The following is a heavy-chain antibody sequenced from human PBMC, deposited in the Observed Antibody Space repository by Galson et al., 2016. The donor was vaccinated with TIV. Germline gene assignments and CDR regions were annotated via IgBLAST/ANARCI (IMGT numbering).Heavy chain of an antibody. CDR1: GFTFSIFA. CDR2: ISGGGGST. D-gene: IGHD3-22*01. V-gene: IGHV3-23*01. CDR3: TKVPSSGFSYYCGLDV. J-gene: IGHJ6*02. Sequence: SLRLSCAASGFTFSIFAMTWVRQAPGMGLEWVSAISGGGGSTYYADSVKGRFTISRDNSKNTLFLQMNSLRAEDTAVYYCTKVPSSGFSYYCGLDVWGQGTTVTVSS.